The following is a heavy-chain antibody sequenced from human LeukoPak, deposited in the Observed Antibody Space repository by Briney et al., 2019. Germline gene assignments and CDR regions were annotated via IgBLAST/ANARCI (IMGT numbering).Heavy chain of an antibody. D-gene: IGHD3-22*01. J-gene: IGHJ4*02. CDR1: GYTLTELS. V-gene: IGHV1-24*01. CDR2: FDPEDGET. CDR3: ATVGMHYYDSSGYYYNY. Sequence: ASVKVSCKVSGYTLTELSMHWVRQAPGKGLEWMGGFDPEDGETIYAQKFQGRVTMTEDTSTDTAYMELSSPRSEDTAVYYCATVGMHYYDSSGYYYNYWSQGTLVTVSS.